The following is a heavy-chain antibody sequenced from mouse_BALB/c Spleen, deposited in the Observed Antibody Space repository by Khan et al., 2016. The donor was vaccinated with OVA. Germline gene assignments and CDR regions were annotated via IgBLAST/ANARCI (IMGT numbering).Heavy chain of an antibody. CDR3: ARIYGSDFDY. Sequence: EVQLQESGPELVKPGASVKISCKASGYSFTGYFMNRVMQSHGKSLEWIGRINPHIGETFYNQKFKGKATLTVDESSSTAHMELRSLASEDSAVYYCARIYGSDFDYWGQGTTLTVSS. V-gene: IGHV1-20*02. CDR1: GYSFTGYF. CDR2: INPHIGET. D-gene: IGHD1-1*01. J-gene: IGHJ2*01.